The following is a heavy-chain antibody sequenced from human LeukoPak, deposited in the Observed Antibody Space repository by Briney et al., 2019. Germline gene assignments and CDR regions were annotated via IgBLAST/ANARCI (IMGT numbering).Heavy chain of an antibody. Sequence: ASVKVSCKASGGTFNTYAINWVRQAPGQGLEWMGGINPIFDTTSYAQNFQGRVTITADESTSTAYMELSSLRSEDTAVYYCARENGDADNSFDYWGQGTLVTASS. CDR1: GGTFNTYA. CDR2: INPIFDTT. J-gene: IGHJ4*02. V-gene: IGHV1-69*13. CDR3: ARENGDADNSFDY. D-gene: IGHD5-24*01.